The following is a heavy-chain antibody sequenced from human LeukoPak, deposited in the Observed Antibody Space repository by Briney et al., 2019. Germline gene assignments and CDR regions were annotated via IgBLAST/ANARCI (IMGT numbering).Heavy chain of an antibody. J-gene: IGHJ4*02. CDR3: ARVEDDDSEDY. CDR2: ISSSSSYI. V-gene: IGHV3-21*01. D-gene: IGHD3-22*01. Sequence: GGSLRLSCAASGFTFSSYSMNWVRQAPGKGLEWVSSISSSSSYIYYADSVKGRFTFSRDNAKNSLYLQMNSLRAEDTAVYYCARVEDDDSEDYWGQGTLVTVSS. CDR1: GFTFSSYS.